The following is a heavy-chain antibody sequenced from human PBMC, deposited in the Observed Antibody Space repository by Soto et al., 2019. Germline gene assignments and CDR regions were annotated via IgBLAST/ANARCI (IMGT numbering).Heavy chain of an antibody. CDR3: ARGSDYYDSSGYYQDAFDI. J-gene: IGHJ3*02. CDR2: IIPIFGTA. Sequence: SVKVSCKASGGTFSSYAISWVRQAPGQGLEWMGGIIPIFGTANYAQKFQGRVTITAGESTSTAYMELSSLRSEDTAVYYCARGSDYYDSSGYYQDAFDIWGQGTMVTVSS. D-gene: IGHD3-22*01. CDR1: GGTFSSYA. V-gene: IGHV1-69*13.